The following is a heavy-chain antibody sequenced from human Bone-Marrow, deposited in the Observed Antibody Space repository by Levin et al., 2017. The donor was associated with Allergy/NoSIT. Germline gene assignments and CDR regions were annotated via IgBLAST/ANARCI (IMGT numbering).Heavy chain of an antibody. CDR1: GFTFSTSW. J-gene: IGHJ4*02. V-gene: IGHV3-7*03. D-gene: IGHD6-6*01. Sequence: LSLTCAASGFTFSTSWMTWVRQAPGKGLEWVASIKEDGSDKKYVDSVKGRFAISRDNAKNSLYLQINSLRVEDTAIYYCVRDGSSSWEELLDYWGQGTLVTVSS. CDR2: IKEDGSDK. CDR3: VRDGSSSWEELLDY.